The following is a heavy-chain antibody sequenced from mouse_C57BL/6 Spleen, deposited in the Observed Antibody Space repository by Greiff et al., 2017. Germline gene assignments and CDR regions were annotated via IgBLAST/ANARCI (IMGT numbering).Heavy chain of an antibody. D-gene: IGHD1-1*01. J-gene: IGHJ1*03. CDR3: ARRITTVERYFDV. CDR2: ISGGGGNT. CDR1: GFTFSSYT. Sequence: EVKVVESGGGLVKPGGSLKLSCAASGFTFSSYTMSWVRQTPEKRLEWVATISGGGGNTYYPDSVKGRFTISRDNAKNTLYLQMSSLRSEDTALYYCARRITTVERYFDVWGTGTTVTVSS. V-gene: IGHV5-9*01.